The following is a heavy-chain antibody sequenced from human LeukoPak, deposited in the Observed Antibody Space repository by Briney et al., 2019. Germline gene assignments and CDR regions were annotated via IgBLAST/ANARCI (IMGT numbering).Heavy chain of an antibody. CDR2: IYNSGGT. D-gene: IGHD1-14*01. J-gene: IGHJ3*02. V-gene: IGHV4-59*01. Sequence: SETLSLTCTVSGGSISSYYWNWIRQPPGKGLEWIGYIYNSGGTNYNPSLKSRVTISVDTSKNQFSLRLSSVTAADTAVYYCARETGNNAFDIWGQGTMVTVSS. CDR1: GGSISSYY. CDR3: ARETGNNAFDI.